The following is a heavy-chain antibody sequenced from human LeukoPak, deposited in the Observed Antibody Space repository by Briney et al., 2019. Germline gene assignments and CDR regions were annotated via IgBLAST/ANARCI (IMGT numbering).Heavy chain of an antibody. D-gene: IGHD6-6*01. Sequence: PSETLSLTCTVSNRFSSNYYLSWIRQPAGKGLEWIGRVYTSGITNYNPSLKSRVTMSVDTSKNQFSLKLNSVTAADTAVYYCARGQIAARYHLDAFHIWGQGTMVTVSS. V-gene: IGHV4-4*07. J-gene: IGHJ3*02. CDR3: ARGQIAARYHLDAFHI. CDR1: NRFSSNYY. CDR2: VYTSGIT.